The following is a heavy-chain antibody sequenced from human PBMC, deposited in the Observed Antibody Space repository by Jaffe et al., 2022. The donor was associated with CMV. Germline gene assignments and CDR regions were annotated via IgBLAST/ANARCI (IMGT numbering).Heavy chain of an antibody. Sequence: QVQLQESGPGLVKPSETLSLTCTVSGGSISSYYWSWIRQPPGKGLEWIGYIYYSGSTNYNPSLKSRVTISVDTSKNQFSLKLSSVTAADTAVYYCARLTVTHYYYYYYMDVWGKGTTVTVSS. J-gene: IGHJ6*03. CDR1: GGSISSYY. D-gene: IGHD4-17*01. CDR3: ARLTVTHYYYYYYMDV. V-gene: IGHV4-59*08. CDR2: IYYSGST.